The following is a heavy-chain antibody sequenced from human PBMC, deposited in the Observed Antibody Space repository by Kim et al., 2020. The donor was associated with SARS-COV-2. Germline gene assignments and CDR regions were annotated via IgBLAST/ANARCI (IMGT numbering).Heavy chain of an antibody. Sequence: SETLSLTCAVYGGSFSGYYWSWIRQPPGKGLEWIGEINHSGSTNYNPSLKSRVTISVDTSKNQFSLKLSSVTAADTAVYYCARLRPYYYDSSGYYYPQGYYYYGMEVWGQGTTVTVSS. V-gene: IGHV4-34*01. D-gene: IGHD3-22*01. CDR2: INHSGST. CDR1: GGSFSGYY. J-gene: IGHJ6*02. CDR3: ARLRPYYYDSSGYYYPQGYYYYGMEV.